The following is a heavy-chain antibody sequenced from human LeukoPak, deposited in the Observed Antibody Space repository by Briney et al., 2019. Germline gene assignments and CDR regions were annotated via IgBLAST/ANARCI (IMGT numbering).Heavy chain of an antibody. Sequence: SVKVSCKASGYTFTGYYMHWVRQAPGQGLEWMGGIIPIFGTANYAQKFQGRVTMTTDISTSTAYMELRSLRSDDTAVYYCARDRDYYDSSVLVYAFDIWGQGTMVTVSS. D-gene: IGHD3-22*01. CDR1: GYTFTGYY. J-gene: IGHJ3*02. V-gene: IGHV1-69*05. CDR3: ARDRDYYDSSVLVYAFDI. CDR2: IIPIFGTA.